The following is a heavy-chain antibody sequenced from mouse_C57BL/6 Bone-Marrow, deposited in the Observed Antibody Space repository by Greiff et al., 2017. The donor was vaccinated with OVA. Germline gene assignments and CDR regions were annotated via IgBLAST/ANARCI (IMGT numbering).Heavy chain of an antibody. D-gene: IGHD2-1*01. V-gene: IGHV3-6*01. CDR1: GYSITSGYY. CDR3: AREGGYGNYV. Sequence: EVQLQQSGPGLVKPSQSLSLTCSVTGYSITSGYYWNWIRQFPGNKLEWMGYISYDGSNNYNPSLKNRISITRDTSKNQFFLKLNSVTTEDTATYYCAREGGYGNYVWGQGTTLTVSS. J-gene: IGHJ2*01. CDR2: ISYDGSN.